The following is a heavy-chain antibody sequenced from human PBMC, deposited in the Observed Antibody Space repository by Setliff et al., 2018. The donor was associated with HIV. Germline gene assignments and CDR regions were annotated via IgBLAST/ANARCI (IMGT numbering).Heavy chain of an antibody. CDR1: GYAFSDYN. Sequence: ASVKVSCKAAGYAFSDYNIHWMRQAPGQAFEWMGWMHPNTGATSYAQKFQGRVSMTRDMSISTAYMELARLRSDDSAVYYCARIDPTAYHYHMDVWGKGTTVTVSS. CDR2: MHPNTGAT. J-gene: IGHJ6*03. CDR3: ARIDPTAYHYHMDV. V-gene: IGHV1-2*02. D-gene: IGHD3-9*01.